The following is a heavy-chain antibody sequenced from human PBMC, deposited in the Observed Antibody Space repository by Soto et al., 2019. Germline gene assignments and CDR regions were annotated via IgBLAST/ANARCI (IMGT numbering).Heavy chain of an antibody. CDR3: ARYCSSTSCDHYFDY. Sequence: SEQVSCKVSGYSFPNYDISWVRQAPGQGLEWMGWISPYNGDTNYAQKLQGRVTMTTDTSTSTAYMELRSLRSDDTAVYYCARYCSSTSCDHYFDYWGQGTLVIVSS. V-gene: IGHV1-18*01. CDR2: ISPYNGDT. D-gene: IGHD2-2*01. CDR1: GYSFPNYD. J-gene: IGHJ4*02.